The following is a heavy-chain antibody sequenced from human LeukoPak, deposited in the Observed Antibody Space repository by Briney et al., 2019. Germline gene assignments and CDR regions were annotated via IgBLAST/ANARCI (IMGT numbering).Heavy chain of an antibody. Sequence: SETLSLTCAVYGGSFSGYYWSWIRQPPGKGLEWIGEINHSGSTNYNPSLKSRVTISVDTSKNQFSLKLSSVTAADTAVYYCARHLYYYDSSGYYPYNWFDPWGQGTLVTVSS. CDR2: INHSGST. CDR3: ARHLYYYDSSGYYPYNWFDP. J-gene: IGHJ5*02. V-gene: IGHV4-34*01. CDR1: GGSFSGYY. D-gene: IGHD3-22*01.